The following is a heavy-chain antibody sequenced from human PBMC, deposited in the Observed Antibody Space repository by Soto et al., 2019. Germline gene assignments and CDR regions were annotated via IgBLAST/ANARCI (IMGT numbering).Heavy chain of an antibody. CDR3: ARWWYLDSTHLSIGARGFDY. Sequence: SETLSLTCAVYGGSFSGYYWSWIRQPPGKGLEWIGEINHSGSTNYNPSLKSRVTISVDTSKNQFSLKLSSVTAADTAVYYCARWWYLDSTHLSIGARGFDYWGQGTLVTVSS. J-gene: IGHJ4*02. D-gene: IGHD2-15*01. CDR1: GGSFSGYY. V-gene: IGHV4-34*01. CDR2: INHSGST.